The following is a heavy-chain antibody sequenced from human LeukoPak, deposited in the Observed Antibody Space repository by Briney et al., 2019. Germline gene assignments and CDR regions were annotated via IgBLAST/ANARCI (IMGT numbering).Heavy chain of an antibody. CDR1: GFTFSSYA. J-gene: IGHJ6*03. CDR3: AKENGDYGEYYYFYYMDV. V-gene: IGHV3-23*01. D-gene: IGHD4-17*01. Sequence: GGSLRLSCAASGFTFSSYAMSWDRQAPGKGLEWVSTISGSGGSTYYADSVKGRFTISRDNSKNTLYLQMNSLRAEDTAVYYCAKENGDYGEYYYFYYMDVWGKGTTVTVSS. CDR2: ISGSGGST.